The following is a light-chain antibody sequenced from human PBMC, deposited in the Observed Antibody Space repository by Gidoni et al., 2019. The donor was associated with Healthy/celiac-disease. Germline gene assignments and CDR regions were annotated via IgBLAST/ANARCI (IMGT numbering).Light chain of an antibody. CDR3: QLWDSSSDHVV. Sequence: SYVLTQPPSVSVATGQTARITCGGNNIGRKSVHWYQQKPGQAPVLVVYDDSDRPSGIPERFSVSTSGNPAPLTISRVEAGDEADYYCQLWDSSSDHVVFGGGTKLTVL. V-gene: IGLV3-21*02. CDR1: NIGRKS. J-gene: IGLJ2*01. CDR2: DDS.